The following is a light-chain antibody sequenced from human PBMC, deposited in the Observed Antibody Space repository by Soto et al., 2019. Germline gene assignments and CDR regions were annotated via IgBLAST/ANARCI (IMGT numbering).Light chain of an antibody. V-gene: IGLV2-23*01. Sequence: ALTQPASVSGSPGQSITISCTGTSSDVGSYNLVSWYQQHPGKAPKLMIYEGSKRPSGVSNRFSGSKSGNTASLTISGLQAEDEADYYCCSYAGSSPYVFGTGTKLTVL. CDR1: SSDVGSYNL. CDR2: EGS. CDR3: CSYAGSSPYV. J-gene: IGLJ1*01.